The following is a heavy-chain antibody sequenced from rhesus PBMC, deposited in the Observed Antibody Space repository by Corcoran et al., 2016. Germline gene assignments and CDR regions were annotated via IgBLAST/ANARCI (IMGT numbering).Heavy chain of an antibody. D-gene: IGHD2-39*01. J-gene: IGHJ3*01. Sequence: QLQLQESGPGLVKPSETLSVTCAVSGGSISSSYWSWIRQAPGKGLEWIGYIYGSGSSTNYNPSLKCRVTLLVDTSKNQLSLKLSSVTTADTAVYYCARVSVRLAFDFWGQGLRVTVSS. CDR1: GGSISSSY. CDR2: IYGSGSST. V-gene: IGHV4-169*01. CDR3: ARVSVRLAFDF.